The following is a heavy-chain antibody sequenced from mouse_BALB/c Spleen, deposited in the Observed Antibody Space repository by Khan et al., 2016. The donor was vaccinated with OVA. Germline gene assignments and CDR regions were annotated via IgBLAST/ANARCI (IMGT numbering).Heavy chain of an antibody. CDR2: IYPGSGRT. Sequence: QVQLKQSGPELVKPGASVKMSCKASGYTFTDYVINWVKQSSGQGLEWIGEIYPGSGRTNYNEKFKDKATLTADKSSNTAYMQLSSLTSEDSAVYFGARPSYYYGGSSDWFFAVWGAGTTVTVSS. V-gene: IGHV1-77*01. CDR3: ARPSYYYGGSSDWFFAV. CDR1: GYTFTDYV. J-gene: IGHJ1*01. D-gene: IGHD1-1*02.